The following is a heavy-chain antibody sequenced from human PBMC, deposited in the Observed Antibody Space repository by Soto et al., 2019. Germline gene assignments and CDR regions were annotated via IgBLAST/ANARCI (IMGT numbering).Heavy chain of an antibody. Sequence: PSETLCLTCTVSGGSIISCGYYWNWIRQHPGKGLEWIGYIYYSGSTYYNPSLKSRVSMSVDTSKNQFSLKLSSVTAADTAVYYCARDKITGIFDYWGQGTLGTVS. CDR3: ARDKITGIFDY. J-gene: IGHJ4*02. CDR1: GGSIISCGYY. V-gene: IGHV4-31*03. D-gene: IGHD2-8*02. CDR2: IYYSGST.